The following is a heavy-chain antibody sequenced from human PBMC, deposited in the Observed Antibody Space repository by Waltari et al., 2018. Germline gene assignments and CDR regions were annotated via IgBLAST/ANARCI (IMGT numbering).Heavy chain of an antibody. CDR2: INPNSGGT. D-gene: IGHD2-8*02. J-gene: IGHJ3*02. CDR3: ARFLGCTGGVCPDAFDI. V-gene: IGHV1-2*06. CDR1: GYTFTGYY. Sequence: QVQLVQSGADVKKPGASVKVSCKASGYTFTGYYMHWVRQAPGQGLEWMGRINPNSGGTNYAQKFQGRVTMTRDTSISTAYMELSRLRSDDTAVYYCARFLGCTGGVCPDAFDIWGQGTMVTVSS.